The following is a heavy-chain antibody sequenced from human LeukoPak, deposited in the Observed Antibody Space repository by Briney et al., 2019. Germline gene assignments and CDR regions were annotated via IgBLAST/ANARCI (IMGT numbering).Heavy chain of an antibody. Sequence: PTGRSLRLSCAASGFTFSSYAMHWVRQAPGRGLVWVSRIDSDGSSTNYADSVKGRFTTSRDNAKNTLYLQVNSLRAEDTAVYYCTRGVAVGVQSFDYWGQGALVTVSS. CDR3: TRGVAVGVQSFDY. CDR1: GFTFSSYA. V-gene: IGHV3-74*01. CDR2: IDSDGSST. D-gene: IGHD1-26*01. J-gene: IGHJ4*02.